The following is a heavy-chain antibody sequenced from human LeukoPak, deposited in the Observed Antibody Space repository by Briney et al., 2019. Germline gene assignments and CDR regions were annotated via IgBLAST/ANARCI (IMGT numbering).Heavy chain of an antibody. CDR2: INPSGGST. CDR3: ARDFPPLLTGLDY. D-gene: IGHD1-20*01. Sequence: ASVKVSCKASGYTFTSYYMHWVRQAPGQGLEWMGIINPSGGSTSYARKFQGRVTMTRDMSTSTVYMELSSLRSEDTAVYYCARDFPPLLTGLDYWGQGTLVTVSS. V-gene: IGHV1-46*01. J-gene: IGHJ4*02. CDR1: GYTFTSYY.